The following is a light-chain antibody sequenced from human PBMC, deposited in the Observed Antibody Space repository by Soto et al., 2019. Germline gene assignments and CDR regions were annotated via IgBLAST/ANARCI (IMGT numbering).Light chain of an antibody. CDR1: SSDVGSYNL. J-gene: IGLJ1*01. Sequence: QSALTQPASVSGSPGQSITISCTGTSSDVGSYNLVSWYQHYPGKAPKLIIYEVTDRPSGVSNRFSGSKSGNTASLTISGLQAEDEAEYYCSSYTNINTRACVFGTGTKLTVL. V-gene: IGLV2-14*02. CDR3: SSYTNINTRACV. CDR2: EVT.